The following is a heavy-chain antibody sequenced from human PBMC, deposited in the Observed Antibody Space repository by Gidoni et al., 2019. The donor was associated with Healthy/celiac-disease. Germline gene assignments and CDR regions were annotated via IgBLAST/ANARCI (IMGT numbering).Heavy chain of an antibody. J-gene: IGHJ5*02. CDR1: GFNFSSYA. Sequence: EVQLVESGGGLVQPGGSLRLSCAASGFNFSSYAMSWVRQAPGKGLEWVSAISGSGGSTYYADSVKGRFTISRDNSKNTLYLQMNSLRAEDTAVYYCAKDTRSLLLWFGELSPWGQGTLVTVSS. CDR2: ISGSGGST. D-gene: IGHD3-10*01. CDR3: AKDTRSLLLWFGELSP. V-gene: IGHV3-23*04.